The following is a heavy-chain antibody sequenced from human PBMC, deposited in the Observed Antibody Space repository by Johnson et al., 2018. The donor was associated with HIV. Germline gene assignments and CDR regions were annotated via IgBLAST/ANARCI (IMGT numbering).Heavy chain of an antibody. CDR3: AKGLNWGGDAFDI. D-gene: IGHD7-27*01. CDR1: GFTFSSYG. J-gene: IGHJ3*02. CDR2: IWYDGSNK. V-gene: IGHV3-33*06. Sequence: VQLVESGGGVVPPGRSLRLSCAASGFTFSSYGMHWVRQAPGKGLEWVAVIWYDGSNKYYADSVKGRFTISRDNSKNTLYLQRNSLRAEDTAVYYCAKGLNWGGDAFDIWGQGTMVTVSS.